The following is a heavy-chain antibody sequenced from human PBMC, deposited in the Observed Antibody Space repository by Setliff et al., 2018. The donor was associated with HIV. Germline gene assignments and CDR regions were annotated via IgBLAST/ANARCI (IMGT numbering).Heavy chain of an antibody. J-gene: IGHJ4*02. CDR3: AHITFVAAAGGFDY. D-gene: IGHD6-13*01. CDR1: XVSLSTSEGG. V-gene: IGHV2-5*01. CDR2: LYWNDDK. Sequence: SGPTLVNPTQPLTLTCTFSXVSLSTSEGGVXGXRQPPGKALEWLALLYWNDDKRYSPSLKSRLTITKDTAKNQVVLTMTNMDPVATATYYCAHITFVAAAGGFDYWGQGTQVTVSS.